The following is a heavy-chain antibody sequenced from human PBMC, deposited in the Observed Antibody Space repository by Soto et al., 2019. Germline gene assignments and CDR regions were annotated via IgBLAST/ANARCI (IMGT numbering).Heavy chain of an antibody. D-gene: IGHD3-3*01. CDR1: GYTFTSYD. V-gene: IGHV1-8*01. Sequence: ASVKVSCKASGYTFTSYDINWVRQATGQGREWMGWMNPNSGNTGYAQKFQGRVTMTRNTSISTAYMELSSLRSEDTAVYYCARGLTYYDFWSGYTRPYYYGMDVWGQGXTVTSP. J-gene: IGHJ6*02. CDR3: ARGLTYYDFWSGYTRPYYYGMDV. CDR2: MNPNSGNT.